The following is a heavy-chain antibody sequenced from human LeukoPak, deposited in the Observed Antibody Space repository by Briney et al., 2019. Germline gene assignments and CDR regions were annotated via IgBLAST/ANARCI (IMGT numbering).Heavy chain of an antibody. CDR3: ANAYGDPKGY. CDR2: ISGSDGTT. J-gene: IGHJ4*02. CDR1: GFTFSSYA. V-gene: IGHV3-23*01. Sequence: GGSLRLSCAASGFTFSSYAMSWVRQAPGKGLECVSAISGSDGTTNYADSVKGRFTISRDNSKNTLYLQMNSLRAEDTAVYYCANAYGDPKGYWGQGTLVTVSS. D-gene: IGHD4-17*01.